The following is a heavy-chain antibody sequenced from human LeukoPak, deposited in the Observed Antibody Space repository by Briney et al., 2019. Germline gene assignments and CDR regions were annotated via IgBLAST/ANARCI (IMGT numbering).Heavy chain of an antibody. V-gene: IGHV3-30*04. CDR1: GFAFSSYA. CDR2: ISYDGSDK. J-gene: IGHJ4*02. D-gene: IGHD1-26*01. Sequence: GGSLRLSCAASGFAFSSYAMHWVRQAPGKGLEWVAVISYDGSDKYYADSVKGRFTISRDDSKNSLYLQMNSLKAEDTAVYYCTRVVLVGTTYSYFDYWGQGTLVTVSS. CDR3: TRVVLVGTTYSYFDY.